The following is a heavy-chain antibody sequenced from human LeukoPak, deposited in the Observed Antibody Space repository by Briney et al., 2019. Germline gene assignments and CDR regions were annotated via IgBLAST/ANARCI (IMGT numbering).Heavy chain of an antibody. CDR2: ISYDGSNK. CDR3: ARDLGQPFDY. CDR1: GFTFSSYA. Sequence: SGGSLRLSCAASGFTFSSYAMHWVRQAPGKGLEWVAVISYDGSNKYYADSVKGRFTISRDNSKNTLYLQMNSLRAEDTAVYYCARDLGQPFDYWGQGTLVTVSS. J-gene: IGHJ4*02. V-gene: IGHV3-30*04.